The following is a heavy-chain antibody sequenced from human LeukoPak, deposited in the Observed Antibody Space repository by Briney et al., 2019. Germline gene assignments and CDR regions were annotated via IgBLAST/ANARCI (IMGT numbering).Heavy chain of an antibody. D-gene: IGHD1-26*01. CDR1: GFTFSSYG. Sequence: PGGSLRLSCAASGFTFSSYGMHWVRQAPGKGLEWVAVIWYDGSNKYYADSVKGRFTISRDNSKNTLYLQMNSLRAEDTAVYYCARASGSYPYYFDYWGQGTLVTVSS. CDR2: IWYDGSNK. J-gene: IGHJ4*02. V-gene: IGHV3-33*01. CDR3: ARASGSYPYYFDY.